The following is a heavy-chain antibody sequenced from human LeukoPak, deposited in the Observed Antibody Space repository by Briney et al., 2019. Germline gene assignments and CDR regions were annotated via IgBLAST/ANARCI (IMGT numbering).Heavy chain of an antibody. V-gene: IGHV1-69*05. J-gene: IGHJ6*03. Sequence: SVKVSCKASGGTFSSYAISWVRQAPGQGLEWMGGIIPIFGTANYAQKFQGRVTITTDESTSTAYMELSSLRSEDTAVYYCARYGPYDLWSGYPRLYYMDVWGKGTTVTVSS. CDR1: GGTFSSYA. CDR2: IIPIFGTA. CDR3: ARYGPYDLWSGYPRLYYMDV. D-gene: IGHD3-3*01.